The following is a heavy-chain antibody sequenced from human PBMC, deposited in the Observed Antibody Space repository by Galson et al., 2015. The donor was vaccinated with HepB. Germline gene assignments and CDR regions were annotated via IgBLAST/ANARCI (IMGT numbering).Heavy chain of an antibody. Sequence: SLRLSCAASGFTFSSYSMNWGRQAPGKGLEWVSSISSSSSYIYYADSVKGRFTISRDNAKNSLYLQMNSLRAEDTAVYYCARDLGLYGDTGNGMDVWGQGTTVTVSS. CDR1: GFTFSSYS. D-gene: IGHD4-17*01. J-gene: IGHJ6*02. CDR3: ARDLGLYGDTGNGMDV. V-gene: IGHV3-21*01. CDR2: ISSSSSYI.